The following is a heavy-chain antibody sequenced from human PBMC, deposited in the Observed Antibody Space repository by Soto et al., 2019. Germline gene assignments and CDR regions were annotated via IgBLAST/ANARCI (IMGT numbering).Heavy chain of an antibody. V-gene: IGHV3-23*01. J-gene: IGHJ4*02. CDR3: AKGVVLLWFGELLHFDY. CDR1: GFTFRNYT. CDR2: ISGSGGST. D-gene: IGHD3-10*01. Sequence: ADSLRPSSGTSGFTFRNYTMSWLRQAPGKGLEWVSAISGSGGSTYYADSVKGRFTISRDNSKNTLYLQMNSLRAEDTAVYYCAKGVVLLWFGELLHFDYWGQGT.